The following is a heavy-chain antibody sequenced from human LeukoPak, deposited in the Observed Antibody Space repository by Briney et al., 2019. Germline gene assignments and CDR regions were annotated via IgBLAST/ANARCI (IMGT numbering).Heavy chain of an antibody. CDR2: INHSGST. V-gene: IGHV4-34*01. J-gene: IGHJ5*02. Sequence: SETLSLTCAVYGASFSGYYWSWIRQPPGKGLEWIGQINHSGSTNYNPSLKSRVTISVDTSKNQFSLKLSSVTPADTAVYYCARDLCSGGSCYPGWLDPWGQGTLVTVSS. CDR1: GASFSGYY. CDR3: ARDLCSGGSCYPGWLDP. D-gene: IGHD2-15*01.